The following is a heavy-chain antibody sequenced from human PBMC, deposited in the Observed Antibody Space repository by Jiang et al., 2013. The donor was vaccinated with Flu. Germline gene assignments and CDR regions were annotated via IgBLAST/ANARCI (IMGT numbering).Heavy chain of an antibody. J-gene: IGHJ6*02. CDR2: IKSKTDGGTT. D-gene: IGHD1-1*01. V-gene: IGHV3-15*01. CDR1: NAW. CDR3: TTEPTTGTVDYYGMDV. Sequence: NAWMSWVRQAPGKGLEWVGRIKSKTDGGTTDYAAPVKGRFTISRDDSKNTLYLQMNSLKTEDTAVYYCTTEPTTGTVDYYGMDVWGQGTTVTVSS.